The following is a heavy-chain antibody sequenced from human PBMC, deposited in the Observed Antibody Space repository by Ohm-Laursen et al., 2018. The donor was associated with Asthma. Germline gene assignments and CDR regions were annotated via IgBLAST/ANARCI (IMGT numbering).Heavy chain of an antibody. Sequence: SLRLSCAASGFTFSSYGMHWVRQAPGKGLEWVAVISYDGSNKYYADSVKGRFTISRDNSKNTLYLQMNSLRAEDTAVYYCATEYYDSSGYYPNDAFDIWGQGTMVTVSS. V-gene: IGHV3-30*03. J-gene: IGHJ3*02. CDR2: ISYDGSNK. CDR3: ATEYYDSSGYYPNDAFDI. CDR1: GFTFSSYG. D-gene: IGHD3-22*01.